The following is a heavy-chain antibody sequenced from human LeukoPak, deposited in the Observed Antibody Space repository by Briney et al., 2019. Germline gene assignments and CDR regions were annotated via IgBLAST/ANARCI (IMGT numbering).Heavy chain of an antibody. V-gene: IGHV3-30*03. CDR1: GFSFSNHG. J-gene: IGHJ4*02. D-gene: IGHD6-19*01. Sequence: GTSLRLSCVASGFSFSNHGMHWVRQAPGKGLEWVSVIARDGGAKFYADSVKGRFTLSRDNSKNMFFLQMNFLTVEDTAIYYCAREATWGQWYFDHWGQGTPVTVPS. CDR3: AREATWGQWYFDH. CDR2: IARDGGAK.